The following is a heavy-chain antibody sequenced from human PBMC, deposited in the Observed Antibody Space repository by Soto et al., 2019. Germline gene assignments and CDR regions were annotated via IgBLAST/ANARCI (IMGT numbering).Heavy chain of an antibody. D-gene: IGHD3-22*01. Sequence: PGESLKISCKGSGYSFTSYWISWVRQMPGKGLEWMGRIDPSDSYTNYSPSFQGHVTISADKSISTAYLQWSSLKASDTAMYYCSRSYDSSEDIWGQGTMVTVSS. J-gene: IGHJ3*02. CDR1: GYSFTSYW. V-gene: IGHV5-10-1*01. CDR3: SRSYDSSEDI. CDR2: IDPSDSYT.